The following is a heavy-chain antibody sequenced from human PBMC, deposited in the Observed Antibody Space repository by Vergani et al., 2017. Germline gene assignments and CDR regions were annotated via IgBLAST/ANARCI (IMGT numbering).Heavy chain of an antibody. CDR1: GGPISSGSYY. CDR3: ARGDNYYDSSGYYPRYYYYMDV. CDR2: IYTSGST. V-gene: IGHV4-61*02. J-gene: IGHJ6*03. D-gene: IGHD3-22*01. Sequence: QVQLQESGPGLVKPSQTLSLTCTVPGGPISSGSYYWSWIRQPAGKGLEWIGRIYTSGSTNYNPSLKSRVTMSVDTSKNQFSLKLSSVTAADTAVYYCARGDNYYDSSGYYPRYYYYMDVWGKGP.